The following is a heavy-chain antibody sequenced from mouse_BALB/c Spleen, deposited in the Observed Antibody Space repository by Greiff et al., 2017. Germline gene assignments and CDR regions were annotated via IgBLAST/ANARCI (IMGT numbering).Heavy chain of an antibody. Sequence: EVKLEESGGGLVQPGGSMKLSCVASGFTFSNYWMNWVRQSPEKGLEWVAEIRLKSNNYATHYAESVKGRFTISRDDSKSSVYLQMNNLRAEDTGIYYCTRSYYGSSYGVLFAYWGQGTLVTVSA. CDR3: TRSYYGSSYGVLFAY. CDR2: IRLKSNNYAT. J-gene: IGHJ3*01. D-gene: IGHD1-1*01. V-gene: IGHV6-6*02. CDR1: GFTFSNYW.